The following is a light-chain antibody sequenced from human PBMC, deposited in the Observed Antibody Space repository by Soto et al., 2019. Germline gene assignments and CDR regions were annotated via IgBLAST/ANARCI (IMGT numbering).Light chain of an antibody. CDR2: GVS. V-gene: IGKV3-20*01. Sequence: EIVLTQSPGTLSLSPGERATLSCRASQSVNTKYLAWYQQKPGQAPRLLISGVSSRATGIPDRFSGSGSGTDFILTISRVEPEDFAVYYCQQFGTSSLVIFGPGTKVDIK. CDR1: QSVNTKY. CDR3: QQFGTSSLVI. J-gene: IGKJ3*01.